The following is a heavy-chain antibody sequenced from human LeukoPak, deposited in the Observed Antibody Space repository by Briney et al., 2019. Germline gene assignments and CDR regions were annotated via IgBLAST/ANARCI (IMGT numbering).Heavy chain of an antibody. CDR3: ARDGIVGSPLFKFDY. CDR1: GFTFSNYA. CDR2: ISFDGGNK. Sequence: GGSLRLSCADSGFTFSNYAMSWVRQAPGKGLEWVAIISFDGGNKYYADSVKGRFTISRDNTKNTLYLQMNSLRAEDTAVYYCARDGIVGSPLFKFDYWGQGTLVTVSS. V-gene: IGHV3-30-3*01. D-gene: IGHD1-26*01. J-gene: IGHJ4*02.